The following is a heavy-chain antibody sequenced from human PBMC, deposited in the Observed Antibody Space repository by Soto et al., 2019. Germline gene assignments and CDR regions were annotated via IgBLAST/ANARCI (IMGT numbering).Heavy chain of an antibody. CDR1: GDSISTYN. J-gene: IGHJ6*02. V-gene: IGHV4-59*08. D-gene: IGHD3-10*01. CDR3: VRQGIGVLHGLVDV. CDR2: FRSGGGT. Sequence: QVQLQESGPGLVKPSETLSLTCTVSGDSISTYNLAWIRQPPGKGLEWIGYFRSGGGTSYNPSLKSRVAISADPSMKQFSLRRSSVTAADTAVYYCVRQGIGVLHGLVDVWGQGTTVTVSS.